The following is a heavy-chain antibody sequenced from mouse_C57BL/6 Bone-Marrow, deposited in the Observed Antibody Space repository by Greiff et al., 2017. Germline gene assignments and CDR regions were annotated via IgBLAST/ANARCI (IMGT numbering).Heavy chain of an antibody. V-gene: IGHV1-81*01. CDR2: IYPRSGNT. CDR3: ARLRLRRSWYCDV. J-gene: IGHJ1*03. Sequence: QVQLQQSGAELARPGASVKLSCKASGYTFTSYGISWVKQRTGQGLEWIGEIYPRSGNTYYNEKFKGKATLTADKSSSTAYMELRSLTSEDSAVXFCARLRLRRSWYCDVWGTGTTVTVSS. CDR1: GYTFTSYG. D-gene: IGHD2-4*01.